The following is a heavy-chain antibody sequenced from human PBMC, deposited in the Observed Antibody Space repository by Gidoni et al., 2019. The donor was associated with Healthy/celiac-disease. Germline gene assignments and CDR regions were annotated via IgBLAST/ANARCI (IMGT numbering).Heavy chain of an antibody. CDR1: GFTFRNAW. CDR3: TTVAGGDPQGF. V-gene: IGHV3-15*01. Sequence: LVESGGGMVKPGGSLRLSWAASGFTFRNAWMSWVRTAPGTGQEWVGRIKSKTDGGTTDYAAPVKGMFTISRNASKNTLYRKMNSRNAVDTSVYYCTTVAGGDPQGFWGQGTLVTVSS. D-gene: IGHD3-10*01. CDR2: IKSKTDGGTT. J-gene: IGHJ4*02.